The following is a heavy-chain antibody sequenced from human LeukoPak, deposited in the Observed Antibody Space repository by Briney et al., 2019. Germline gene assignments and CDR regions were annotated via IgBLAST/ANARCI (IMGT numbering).Heavy chain of an antibody. CDR3: ARPEEHGDYVHDAFDI. CDR1: GYTFTSYW. V-gene: IGHV5-51*01. CDR2: IYPGDSDT. J-gene: IGHJ3*02. Sequence: GESLKISCKGSGYTFTSYWIGWVRQMPGKGLEWMGIIYPGDSDTRYSPSFQGQVTISADKSISTAYLQWSSLKASDTAMYYCARPEEHGDYVHDAFDIWGQGTMVTVSS. D-gene: IGHD4-17*01.